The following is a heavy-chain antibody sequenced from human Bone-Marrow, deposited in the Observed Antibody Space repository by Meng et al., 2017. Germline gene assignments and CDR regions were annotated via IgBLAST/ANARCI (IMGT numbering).Heavy chain of an antibody. V-gene: IGHV1-2*06. CDR2: IDPKSDNT. CDR3: ARDEDISAAGKLFGDY. Sequence: QVQLMQSGAGVTKPGASAKVSCKASGDTVAAYWIQWVRQAPGQGLEWMGRIDPKSDNTHYAQKFQGRVTMTRDTSISTAYMELSGLRSDDTAMYYCARDEDISAAGKLFGDYWGQGTLVTVSS. D-gene: IGHD6-25*01. CDR1: GDTVAAYW. J-gene: IGHJ4*02.